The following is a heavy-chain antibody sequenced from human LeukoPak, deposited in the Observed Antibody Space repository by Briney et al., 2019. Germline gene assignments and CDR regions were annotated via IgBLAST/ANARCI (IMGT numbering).Heavy chain of an antibody. J-gene: IGHJ4*02. CDR2: ISYDGSNK. CDR3: ARAGYSSGCGFDY. CDR1: GFTFSSYG. D-gene: IGHD6-19*01. Sequence: GGSLRLSCAASGFTFSSYGMHWVRQAPGKGLEWVAVISYDGSNKYYADSVKGRFTISRDNSKNTLYLQMNSLRAEDTAVYYCARAGYSSGCGFDYWGQGTLVTVSS. V-gene: IGHV3-30*03.